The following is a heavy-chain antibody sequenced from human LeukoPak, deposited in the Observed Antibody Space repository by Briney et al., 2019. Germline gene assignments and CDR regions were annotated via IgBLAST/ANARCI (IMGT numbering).Heavy chain of an antibody. Sequence: ASVKVSCKASGGTFSSYAISWVRQAPGQGLEWMGGIIPIFGTANYAQKFQGRVTITADESTSTAYMELSSLRSEDTAVYYCAYSGSPIYLDYWGQGTLVTVSS. CDR3: AYSGSPIYLDY. J-gene: IGHJ4*02. CDR2: IIPIFGTA. D-gene: IGHD1-26*01. V-gene: IGHV1-69*13. CDR1: GGTFSSYA.